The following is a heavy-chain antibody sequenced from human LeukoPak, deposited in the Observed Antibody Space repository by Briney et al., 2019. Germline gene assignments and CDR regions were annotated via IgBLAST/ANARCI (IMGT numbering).Heavy chain of an antibody. Sequence: GGSLRLSCAASGFTFSDYWMSWVRQAPGKGLEWVANIKQGGSEQYYVDSVKGRFTISRDNAKNSLYLQMNSLRAEDAAVYYCARDRSKDFWSGYLHYDYWGQGTLVTVSS. CDR2: IKQGGSEQ. CDR3: ARDRSKDFWSGYLHYDY. CDR1: GFTFSDYW. D-gene: IGHD3-3*01. V-gene: IGHV3-7*01. J-gene: IGHJ4*02.